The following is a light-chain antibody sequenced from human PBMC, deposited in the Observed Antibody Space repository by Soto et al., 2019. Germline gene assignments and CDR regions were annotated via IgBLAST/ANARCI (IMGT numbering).Light chain of an antibody. CDR1: QSISAW. CDR2: KAS. CDR3: QQYNDYSWT. V-gene: IGKV1-5*03. Sequence: DIQMTQSPSTLSTSLGDRVSINCRASQSISAWLAWYQQKPGKAPRXLIYKASTLEIGVPSRFSGSGSGTECTLTISSLQPDDVAMYYCQQYNDYSWTFGQGTKVDIK. J-gene: IGKJ1*01.